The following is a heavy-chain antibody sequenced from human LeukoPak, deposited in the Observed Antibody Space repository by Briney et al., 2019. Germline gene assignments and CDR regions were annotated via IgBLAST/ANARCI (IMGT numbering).Heavy chain of an antibody. J-gene: IGHJ4*02. CDR2: IDHSGST. CDR3: ARVVRRYFDWLLPSTAKYYFDY. CDR1: GGSISSYY. D-gene: IGHD3-9*01. Sequence: SETLSLTCTVSGGSISSYYWSWIRQPPGKGLEWIGEIDHSGSTNYNPSLKSRVTISVDTSKNQFSLKLSSVTAADTAVYYCARVVRRYFDWLLPSTAKYYFDYWGQGTLVTVSS. V-gene: IGHV4-34*01.